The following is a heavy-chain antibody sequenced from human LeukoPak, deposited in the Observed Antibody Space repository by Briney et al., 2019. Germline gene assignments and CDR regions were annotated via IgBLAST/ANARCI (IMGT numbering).Heavy chain of an antibody. CDR1: GFTFSSYE. D-gene: IGHD3-10*01. Sequence: GGSLRLSCAASGFTFSSYEMNWVRQAPGKGLEWVSYISSSGSTIYYADSVKGRFTISRDNAKNSLYLQMNSLRAEDTAVYYCARARLWFGEFELYFDYWGQGTLVTVSS. CDR3: ARARLWFGEFELYFDY. J-gene: IGHJ4*02. V-gene: IGHV3-48*03. CDR2: ISSSGSTI.